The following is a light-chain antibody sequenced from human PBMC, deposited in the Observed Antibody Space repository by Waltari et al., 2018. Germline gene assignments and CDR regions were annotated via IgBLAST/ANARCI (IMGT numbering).Light chain of an antibody. Sequence: EVVLTQSPATLSLSPGERATLSCRASQSVSTYLAWYQQRPGQAPRLLIYDASNRAAGIAAKFSGSGSGTDFTLTISSLEPEDCAVYYCQQRSNWPPFTFGGGTKVEIK. CDR3: QQRSNWPPFT. J-gene: IGKJ4*01. CDR2: DAS. CDR1: QSVSTY. V-gene: IGKV3-11*01.